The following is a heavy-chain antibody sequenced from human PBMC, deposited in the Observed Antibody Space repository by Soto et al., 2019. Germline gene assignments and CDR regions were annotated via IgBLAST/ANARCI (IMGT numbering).Heavy chain of an antibody. CDR2: YNWSSRSI. J-gene: IGHJ1*01. D-gene: IGHD6-13*01. V-gene: IGHV3-9*01. Sequence: SLTPFSAAPGFTCDDYAMHWVPHARSKGVEGVSGYNWSSRSIGDGDSVKSRFDVSREHAKNSLHLQVNSLSAEDTAFYYGLKDESINWYSGHFRHRGQGTLVTVSP. CDR3: LKDESINWYSGHFRH. CDR1: GFTCDDYA.